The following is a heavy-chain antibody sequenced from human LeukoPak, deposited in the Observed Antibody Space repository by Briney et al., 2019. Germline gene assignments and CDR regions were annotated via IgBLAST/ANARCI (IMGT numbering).Heavy chain of an antibody. J-gene: IGHJ4*02. CDR3: ARGANRLDS. Sequence: PSETLSLTCSVSGGSINTYYWSWIRQTPGKGLEWIGFIYYTGSTNYNPSLKSRVTMSVDTPKSQFSLKLTSVTAADTALYYCARGANRLDSWGRGTLVTVSS. V-gene: IGHV4-59*12. CDR1: GGSINTYY. D-gene: IGHD1-14*01. CDR2: IYYTGST.